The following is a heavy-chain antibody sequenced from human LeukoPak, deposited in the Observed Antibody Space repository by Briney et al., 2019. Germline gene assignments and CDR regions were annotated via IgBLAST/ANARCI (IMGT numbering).Heavy chain of an antibody. CDR3: ARLASLSTIAHRGRTWVDP. CDR1: DDSLSRYY. CDR2: IYYSGST. V-gene: IGHV4-59*01. D-gene: IGHD4/OR15-4a*01. J-gene: IGHJ5*02. Sequence: SETLSLTCTVSDDSLSRYYWSWVRQPAGKGLEWIGYIYYSGSTNYNPSLESRVTISVDTSKNQFSLKLSSVTAADTAVYYCARLASLSTIAHRGRTWVDPWGQGTLVTVSS.